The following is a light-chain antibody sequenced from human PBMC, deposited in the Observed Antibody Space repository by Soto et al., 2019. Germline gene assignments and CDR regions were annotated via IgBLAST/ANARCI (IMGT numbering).Light chain of an antibody. J-gene: IGLJ1*01. CDR3: SSYTSSSTLRHV. CDR2: DVS. V-gene: IGLV2-14*01. CDR1: SSDVGGYNY. Sequence: QSVLTQPASVSGSPGQSITISCTGTSSDVGGYNYVSWYQQHPGKAPKLMIYDVSNRPSGASNRFSGSKSGNTASLTISWLQAEYEADYYCSSYTSSSTLRHVFGTGTKVTVL.